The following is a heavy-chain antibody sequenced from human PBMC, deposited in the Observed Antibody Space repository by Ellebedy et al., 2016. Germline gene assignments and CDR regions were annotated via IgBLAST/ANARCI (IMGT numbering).Heavy chain of an antibody. Sequence: ASVKVSXXASGYSLMDYGFSWVRQAPGQGLEFMGWISTHDSNTNPAEKFQGRVTVTTDTSAGTAVMELRSLRRDDTAVYYCARVRWEKLGGIQYYYHGMDVWGQGTTVTVSS. CDR2: ISTHDSNT. J-gene: IGHJ6*02. D-gene: IGHD1-26*01. V-gene: IGHV1-18*01. CDR1: GYSLMDYG. CDR3: ARVRWEKLGGIQYYYHGMDV.